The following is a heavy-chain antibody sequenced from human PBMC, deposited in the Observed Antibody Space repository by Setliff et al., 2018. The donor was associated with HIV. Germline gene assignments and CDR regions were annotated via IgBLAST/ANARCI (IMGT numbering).Heavy chain of an antibody. CDR2: ISSNGGST. D-gene: IGHD6-13*01. CDR3: AGDHSIGGPIAAAGTGGAFDI. CDR1: GFTFSSYA. Sequence: PGGSLRLSCAASGFTFSSYAMHWVRQAPGKGLEYVSAISSNGGSTYYADSVKGRFTISRDNSKNTLYLQMGSLRAEDMAVYYCAGDHSIGGPIAAAGTGGAFDIWGQGTMVTVSS. J-gene: IGHJ3*02. V-gene: IGHV3-64*02.